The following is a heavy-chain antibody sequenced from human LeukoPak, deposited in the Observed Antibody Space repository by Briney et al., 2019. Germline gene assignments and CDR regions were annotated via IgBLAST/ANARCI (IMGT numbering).Heavy chain of an antibody. Sequence: SETLSLTCTVSGGSISSYYWSWIRQPAGKGLEWIGRIYTSGSTNYNPSLKSRVTISVDRSKNQFSLKLSSVTAADTAVYYCARARNDFWSGYPLPRIYYYMDVWGKGTTVTVSS. J-gene: IGHJ6*03. CDR3: ARARNDFWSGYPLPRIYYYMDV. CDR1: GGSISSYY. V-gene: IGHV4-4*07. D-gene: IGHD3-3*01. CDR2: IYTSGST.